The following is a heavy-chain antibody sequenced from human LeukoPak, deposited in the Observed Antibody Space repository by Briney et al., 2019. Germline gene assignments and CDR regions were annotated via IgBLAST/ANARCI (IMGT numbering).Heavy chain of an antibody. Sequence: GGSLRLSCGASGFTVSSNYMRWVRQARGEVGVGGSVIYSGGSTYYADSVKGRFTIFRDHSKNTLNLQMNSLRAEDTAVYYCARVSGATRDGYYYCLDVWGKGTPVTVSS. CDR3: ARVSGATRDGYYYCLDV. CDR2: IYSGGST. CDR1: GFTVSSNY. D-gene: IGHD1-26*01. J-gene: IGHJ6*03. V-gene: IGHV3-53*01.